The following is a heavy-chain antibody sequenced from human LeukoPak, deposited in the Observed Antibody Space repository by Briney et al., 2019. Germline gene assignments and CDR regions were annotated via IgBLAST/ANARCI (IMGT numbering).Heavy chain of an antibody. J-gene: IGHJ6*02. CDR2: IYYSGSA. CDR1: GDSVTTYY. Sequence: SETLSLTCTVSGDSVTTYYWSWIRQPPGKGLEWLGYIYYSGSATYNPSFKSRVTISVDTSKNQFSLKLSSVTAADTAVYYCARDGSNWSNDYYHGVDVWGQGTTVTVSS. V-gene: IGHV4-59*02. D-gene: IGHD4-11*01. CDR3: ARDGSNWSNDYYHGVDV.